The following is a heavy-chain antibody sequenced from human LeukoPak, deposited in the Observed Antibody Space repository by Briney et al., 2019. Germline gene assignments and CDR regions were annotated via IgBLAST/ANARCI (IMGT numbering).Heavy chain of an antibody. D-gene: IGHD6-19*01. V-gene: IGHV1-3*01. Sequence: ASVKVSCRASGYTFTSYAMHWVRQAPGQRLEWMGWINAGNGNTKYSQKFQGRVTITRDTSASTAYMELSSLRSEDTAVYYCARDGPVAVAGNGVFDYWGQGTLVTVSS. CDR2: INAGNGNT. CDR1: GYTFTSYA. J-gene: IGHJ4*02. CDR3: ARDGPVAVAGNGVFDY.